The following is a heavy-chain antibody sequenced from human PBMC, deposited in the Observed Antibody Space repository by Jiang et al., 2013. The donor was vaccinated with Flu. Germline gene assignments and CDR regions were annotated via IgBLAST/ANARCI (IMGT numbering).Heavy chain of an antibody. CDR3: AAQRRCSGGSCAEN. J-gene: IGHJ4*02. V-gene: IGHV4-34*01. Sequence: LLKPSETLSLTCAVYGGSFSGYYWSWIRQPPGKGLEWIGEINHSGSTNYNPSLKSRVTISVDTSKNQFSLKLSSVTAADTAVYYCAAQRRCSGGSCAENWGQGTLVTVSS. CDR1: GGSFSGYY. D-gene: IGHD2-15*01. CDR2: INHSGST.